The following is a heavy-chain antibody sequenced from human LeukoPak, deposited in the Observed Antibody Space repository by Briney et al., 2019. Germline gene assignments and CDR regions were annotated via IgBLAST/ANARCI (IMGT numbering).Heavy chain of an antibody. J-gene: IGHJ5*02. V-gene: IGHV1-8*01. Sequence: GASVKVSCKASGYTFTSYDINWVRQATGQGLEWMGWMNPNSGNTGYAQKFQGRVTMTRNTSISTDYMELSSLRSEDTAVYYCARALTYYYDSSADWFDPWGQGTLVTVSS. CDR3: ARALTYYYDSSADWFDP. D-gene: IGHD3-22*01. CDR2: MNPNSGNT. CDR1: GYTFTSYD.